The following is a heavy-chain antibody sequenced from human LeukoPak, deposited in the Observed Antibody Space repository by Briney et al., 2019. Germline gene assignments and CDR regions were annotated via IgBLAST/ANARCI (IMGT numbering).Heavy chain of an antibody. V-gene: IGHV4-59*08. Sequence: SETLSLTCTVSGGSISIYYWSWMPQPPGKGLEWSGFIYYSGTTNYNPSLKSRVTISVDTSKNQFSLKLSSVNAADTAVYYCARTYSSSSYWFDPWGQGTLVTVSS. J-gene: IGHJ5*02. CDR1: GGSISIYY. CDR2: IYYSGTT. CDR3: ARTYSSSSYWFDP. D-gene: IGHD6-6*01.